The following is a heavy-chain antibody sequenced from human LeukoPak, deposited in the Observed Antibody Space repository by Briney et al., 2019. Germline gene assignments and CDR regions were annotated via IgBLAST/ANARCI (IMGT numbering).Heavy chain of an antibody. Sequence: ASVNVSCKASGYTFTNYDINWVRQATGQGLEWMGWMNPNSGNTGYAQKFQGRVTMTRNTSISTAYMELSSLRSEDTAVYYCARADIVGAIDYWGQGTLVTVSS. CDR1: GYTFTNYD. CDR3: ARADIVGAIDY. J-gene: IGHJ4*02. D-gene: IGHD1-26*01. V-gene: IGHV1-8*01. CDR2: MNPNSGNT.